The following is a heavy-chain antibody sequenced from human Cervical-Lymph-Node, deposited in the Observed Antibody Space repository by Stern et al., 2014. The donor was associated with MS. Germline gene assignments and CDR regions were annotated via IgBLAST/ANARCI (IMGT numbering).Heavy chain of an antibody. J-gene: IGHJ6*02. Sequence: QLQLQESGPGLVKPSQTLSLTCIVSGGSISSVGYYWSWIRQHPGKGLEWIGYISYSGSTYYNPSLKSLVTISVDTSKNQFSLKLISVTAADTAVYYCARGGERYNYYYGMDVWGQGTPVTVSS. CDR2: ISYSGST. CDR3: ARGGERYNYYYGMDV. CDR1: GGSISSVGYY. V-gene: IGHV4-31*01. D-gene: IGHD3-16*01.